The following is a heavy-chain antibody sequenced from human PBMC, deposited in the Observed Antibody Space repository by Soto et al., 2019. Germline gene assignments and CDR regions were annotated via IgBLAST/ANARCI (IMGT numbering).Heavy chain of an antibody. CDR1: GGSMRNYF. CDR3: AAGEASSRNLAPYYLDF. V-gene: IGHV4-59*01. D-gene: IGHD6-13*01. CDR2: IHYSGTT. J-gene: IGHJ4*02. Sequence: SETLSLTCTVSGGSMRNYFWTWIRQPPGKGLEWIRYIHYSGTTSFFPSYNPSLRSRCTISEDTSKNQFSLKLLSVTTADTAVYFCAAGEASSRNLAPYYLDFWGQGTLVTVSS.